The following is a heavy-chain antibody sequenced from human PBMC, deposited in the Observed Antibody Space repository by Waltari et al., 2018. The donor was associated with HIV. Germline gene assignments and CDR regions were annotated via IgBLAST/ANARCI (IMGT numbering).Heavy chain of an antibody. CDR1: GGSLSSCSYY. V-gene: IGHV4-39*01. J-gene: IGHJ3*02. CDR3: ARIHTVTSAFDI. CDR2: IYYSGST. D-gene: IGHD4-17*01. Sequence: QLQLQESGPGLVKPSETLSLTCPVSGGSLSSCSYYWGLIRQPPGKGLEWIGSIYYSGSTYYNPSLKSRVTISVDTSKNQFSLKLSSVTAADTAVYYCARIHTVTSAFDIWGQGTMVTVSS.